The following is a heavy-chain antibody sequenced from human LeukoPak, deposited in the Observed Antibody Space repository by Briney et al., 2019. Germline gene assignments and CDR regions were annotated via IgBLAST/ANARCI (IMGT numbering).Heavy chain of an antibody. J-gene: IGHJ5*02. D-gene: IGHD1-14*01. CDR1: GFTFSSYA. CDR3: ATDLRTPSA. Sequence: GGSLRLSCAASGFTFSSYAMSWVRQAPGKGLEWVSSLSGSARSTYYADSVKGRFTISRDNLKNTLYLQVNSLRAEDTAVYYCATDLRTPSAWGQGTLVTVSS. V-gene: IGHV3-23*01. CDR2: LSGSARST.